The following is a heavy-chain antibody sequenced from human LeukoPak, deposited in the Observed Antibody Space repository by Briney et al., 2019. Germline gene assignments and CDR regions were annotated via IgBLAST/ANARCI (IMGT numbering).Heavy chain of an antibody. CDR3: AREDYYDSGSFDP. D-gene: IGHD3-22*01. Sequence: ASVKVSCKASGYTFTSYDINWVRQVTGQGLEWMGWMNPKSGNTGYAQKFQGRVTITRNTSISTAYMEVSSLRSEDTAVYYCAREDYYDSGSFDPWGQGTLVTVSS. V-gene: IGHV1-8*03. CDR1: GYTFTSYD. CDR2: MNPKSGNT. J-gene: IGHJ5*02.